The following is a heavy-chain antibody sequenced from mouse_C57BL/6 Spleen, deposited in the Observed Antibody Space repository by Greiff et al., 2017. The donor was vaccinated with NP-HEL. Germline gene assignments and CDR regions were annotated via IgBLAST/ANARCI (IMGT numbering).Heavy chain of an antibody. CDR2: IHPNSGST. Sequence: QVQLQQPGAELVKPGASVKLSCKASGYTFTSYWMHWVKQRPGQGLEWIGMIHPNSGSTNYNEKFKSKATLTVDKSSSTAYMQLSSLTSEDSAVYYCARGSMVTSYAMDYWGQGTSVTVSS. CDR1: GYTFTSYW. CDR3: ARGSMVTSYAMDY. D-gene: IGHD2-2*01. J-gene: IGHJ4*01. V-gene: IGHV1-64*01.